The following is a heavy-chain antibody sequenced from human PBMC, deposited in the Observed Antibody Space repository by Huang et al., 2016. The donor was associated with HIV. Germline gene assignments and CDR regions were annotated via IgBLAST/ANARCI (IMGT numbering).Heavy chain of an antibody. D-gene: IGHD4-17*01. J-gene: IGHJ4*02. CDR3: ARGQLGSYGDYDVLY. Sequence: QVQLVQSGAEVKTPGSSVKVSCKASGCTFSKYAISWVRQAPGQGLEWRGVILPMFGTPNYARKCQGRVTITADDSTSTTYVEVSSLRSEDTALYYCARGQLGSYGDYDVLYWGQGTLVTVSS. CDR2: ILPMFGTP. V-gene: IGHV1-69*13. CDR1: GCTFSKYA.